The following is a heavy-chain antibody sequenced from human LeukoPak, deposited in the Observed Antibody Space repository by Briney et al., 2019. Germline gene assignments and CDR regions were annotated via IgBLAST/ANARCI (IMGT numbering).Heavy chain of an antibody. CDR2: INSDESDI. CDR1: GFPFSIYW. Sequence: GGSLRLSCAASGFPFSIYWMHWVRQAPGKGLVWVSSINSDESDIRYADSVKGRFTISRDNAKNTVSLQMNSLRAEDTAVYYCARGTTVAFGYWGQGILVTVSS. V-gene: IGHV3-74*01. CDR3: ARGTTVAFGY. J-gene: IGHJ4*02. D-gene: IGHD1-1*01.